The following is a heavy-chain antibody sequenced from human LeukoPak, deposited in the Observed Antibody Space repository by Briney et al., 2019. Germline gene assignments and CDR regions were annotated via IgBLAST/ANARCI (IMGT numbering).Heavy chain of an antibody. V-gene: IGHV4-34*01. D-gene: IGHD6-19*01. J-gene: IGHJ4*02. Sequence: PSETLSLTCAVYGGSFSGFYWSWIRQPPGKGLEWIGEINHSGSTNYNPSLKSRVTISVDTSKNQFSLKLSSVTAADTAVYYCARVGSGWYPTRDYWGQGTLVTVSS. CDR1: GGSFSGFY. CDR3: ARVGSGWYPTRDY. CDR2: INHSGST.